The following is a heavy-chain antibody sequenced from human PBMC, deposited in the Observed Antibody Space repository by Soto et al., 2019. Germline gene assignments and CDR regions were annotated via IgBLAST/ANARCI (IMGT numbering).Heavy chain of an antibody. D-gene: IGHD2-15*01. V-gene: IGHV1-18*01. Sequence: QVQLVQSGPEVKKPGASVKVSCKASGYNFASYSITWVRQAPGQGLEWMGWVDGYSGNTHFAQKLQGRVTMTTDTSTNTAYMELRSLRSDDTAVYYCARGGVAVVRDYYYYLDGWGRGTTVTFSS. CDR2: VDGYSGNT. CDR3: ARGGVAVVRDYYYYLDG. CDR1: GYNFASYS. J-gene: IGHJ6*03.